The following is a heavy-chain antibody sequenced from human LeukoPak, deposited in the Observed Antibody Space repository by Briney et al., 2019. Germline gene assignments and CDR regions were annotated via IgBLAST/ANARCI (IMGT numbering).Heavy chain of an antibody. CDR3: TGTQDGNFHWDS. Sequence: GESLKISCNASEYIFSTHWIGWVRQMPGKGLEWMGIIYLRDFHIKYSPSFQGQVTISADRSINSAHLQWSSLKASDSAIYFCTGTQDGNFHWDSWGQGTLVTVSS. V-gene: IGHV5-51*01. CDR1: EYIFSTHW. CDR2: IYLRDFHI. J-gene: IGHJ4*02. D-gene: IGHD3-9*01.